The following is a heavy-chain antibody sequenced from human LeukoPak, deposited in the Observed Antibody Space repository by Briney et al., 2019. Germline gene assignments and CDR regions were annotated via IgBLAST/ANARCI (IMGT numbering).Heavy chain of an antibody. D-gene: IGHD3-9*01. V-gene: IGHV1-2*02. CDR3: ARCPGPGRYFDWIHFDY. CDR1: GYTFTGYY. CDR2: INPNSGGT. Sequence: ASVKVSCKASGYTFTGYYMHWVRQAPGQGLEWMGWINPNSGGTDYAQKFQGRVTMTRDTSISTAYMELSRLRSDGTAVYYCARCPGPGRYFDWIHFDYWGQGTLVTVSS. J-gene: IGHJ4*02.